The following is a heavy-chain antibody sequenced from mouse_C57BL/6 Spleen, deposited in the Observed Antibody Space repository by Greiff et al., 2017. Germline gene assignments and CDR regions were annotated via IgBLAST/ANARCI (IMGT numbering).Heavy chain of an antibody. CDR3: GRHGGYYVGWYFDV. CDR2: IRSKSNNYAT. CDR1: GFSFNTYA. J-gene: IGHJ1*03. V-gene: IGHV10-1*01. D-gene: IGHD2-3*01. Sequence: EVKVVESGGGLVQPKGSLKLSCAASGFSFNTYAMNWVRQAPGKGLEWVARIRSKSNNYATYYADSVKDRFTISRDDSESMLYLQMNNLKTEDTAMYYCGRHGGYYVGWYFDVWGTGTTVTVSS.